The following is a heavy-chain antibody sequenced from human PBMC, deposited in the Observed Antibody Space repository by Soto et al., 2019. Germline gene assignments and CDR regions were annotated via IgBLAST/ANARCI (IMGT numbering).Heavy chain of an antibody. CDR3: AKGLRPRGYSYYGMDV. J-gene: IGHJ6*02. D-gene: IGHD4-17*01. Sequence: PGGSLRLSCAASGFTFSSYAMSWVRQAPGKGLEWVSAISGSGGSTYYADSVKGRFTISRDNSKNTLYLQMNSLRAEDTAVYYCAKGLRPRGYSYYGMDVWGQGTTVTGAS. CDR2: ISGSGGST. V-gene: IGHV3-23*01. CDR1: GFTFSSYA.